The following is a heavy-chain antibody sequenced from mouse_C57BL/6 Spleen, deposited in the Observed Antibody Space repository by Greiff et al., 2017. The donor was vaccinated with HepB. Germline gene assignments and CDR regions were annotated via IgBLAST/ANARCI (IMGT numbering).Heavy chain of an antibody. CDR1: GFTFSDYY. D-gene: IGHD3-1*01. CDR3: ASFSGFAY. Sequence: EVKLMESGGGLVQPGGSLKLSCAASGFTFSDYYMYWVRQTPEKRLEWVAYISNGGGSTYYPDTVKGRFTISRDNAKNTLYLQMSRLKSEDTAMYYCASFSGFAYWGQGTLVTVSA. V-gene: IGHV5-12*01. CDR2: ISNGGGST. J-gene: IGHJ3*01.